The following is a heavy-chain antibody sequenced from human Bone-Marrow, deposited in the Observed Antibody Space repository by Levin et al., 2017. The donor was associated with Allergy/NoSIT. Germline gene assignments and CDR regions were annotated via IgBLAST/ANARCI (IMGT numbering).Heavy chain of an antibody. CDR2: IRSNAYAATA. D-gene: IGHD2-15*01. CDR3: SRRTRDQRPAGGRTSDY. V-gene: IGHV3-49*03. J-gene: IGHJ4*02. Sequence: QTLSLTCATSGFTFRDSAMNWFRQAPGKGLEWVGFIRSNAYAATAEYAASVIGRFTISRDDSKSMTYLQLDSLKREDTAVYYCSRRTRDQRPAGGRTSDYWGQGTLVTVSS. CDR1: GFTFRDSA.